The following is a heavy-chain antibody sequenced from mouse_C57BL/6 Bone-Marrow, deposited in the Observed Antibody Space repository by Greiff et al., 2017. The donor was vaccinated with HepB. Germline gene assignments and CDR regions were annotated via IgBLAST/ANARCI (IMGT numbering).Heavy chain of an antibody. CDR2: IDPSDSYT. Sequence: QVQLQQPGAELVMPGASVKLSCKASGYTFTSYGVHWVKQRPGQGLEWIGEIDPSDSYTNYNQQFKCKYTLNVDKSYSTAYMQLRRLTYGDSAGYYCARKRNYYGRDWFAYWGEGTLVTVTA. CDR3: ARKRNYYGRDWFAY. D-gene: IGHD1-1*01. J-gene: IGHJ3*01. V-gene: IGHV1-69*01. CDR1: GYTFTSYG.